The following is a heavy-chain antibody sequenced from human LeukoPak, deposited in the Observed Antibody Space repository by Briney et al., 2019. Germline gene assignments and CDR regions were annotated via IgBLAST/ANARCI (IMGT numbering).Heavy chain of an antibody. V-gene: IGHV1-18*01. CDR2: ISAYNGNT. Sequence: ASVKVSCKASGYTFTSYGISWVRQAPGQGLDWMGLISAYNGNTNYAQKLQGRVTMTTDTSTSTAYMELRSLRSDDTAVYYCARSNRYYDSTEGAFDIWGQGTMVTVSS. J-gene: IGHJ3*02. CDR1: GYTFTSYG. D-gene: IGHD3-22*01. CDR3: ARSNRYYDSTEGAFDI.